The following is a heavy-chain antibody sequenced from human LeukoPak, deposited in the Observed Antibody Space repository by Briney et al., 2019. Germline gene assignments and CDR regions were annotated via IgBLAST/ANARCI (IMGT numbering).Heavy chain of an antibody. Sequence: GGSVRLSCAASGFTFSNYAMRWVRQAPGKGLEWVSVISDSGGSTYYADSVKGRFTISRDNSKNTLYLQTNSLRDEDTAVYYCAKDRGYYGSGSNGMDVWGKGTTVTVSS. CDR1: GFTFSNYA. CDR2: ISDSGGST. V-gene: IGHV3-23*01. D-gene: IGHD3-10*01. CDR3: AKDRGYYGSGSNGMDV. J-gene: IGHJ6*04.